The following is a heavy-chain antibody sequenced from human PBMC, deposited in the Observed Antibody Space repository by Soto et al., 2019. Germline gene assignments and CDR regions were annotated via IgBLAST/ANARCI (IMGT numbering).Heavy chain of an antibody. CDR3: AAKSGSSLGWYDH. Sequence: SVKVSCKDSGFTFTSSAVQWVRQARGQRLEWIGWIVVGSGNTNYAQKFQERVTITRDMSTSTAYMELSSLRSEDTAVYYCAAKSGSSLGWYDHRGQVTLVTVS. J-gene: IGHJ5*02. CDR1: GFTFTSSA. CDR2: IVVGSGNT. V-gene: IGHV1-58*01. D-gene: IGHD6-6*01.